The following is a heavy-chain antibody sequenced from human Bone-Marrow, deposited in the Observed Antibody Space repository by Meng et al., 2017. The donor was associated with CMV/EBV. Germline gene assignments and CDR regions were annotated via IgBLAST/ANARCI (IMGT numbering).Heavy chain of an antibody. Sequence: SETLSLTCTVSGGSISNTGYYWGWIRQPPGKGLEWIGSIYYSGSTYYNPSLKSRVTISVDTSKNQFSLKLSSVTAADTAVYYCARDSDRDIVVVPAAPGYYYYGMDVWGQGTTVTVSS. J-gene: IGHJ6*02. V-gene: IGHV4-39*07. CDR1: GGSISNTGYY. D-gene: IGHD2-2*01. CDR2: IYYSGST. CDR3: ARDSDRDIVVVPAAPGYYYYGMDV.